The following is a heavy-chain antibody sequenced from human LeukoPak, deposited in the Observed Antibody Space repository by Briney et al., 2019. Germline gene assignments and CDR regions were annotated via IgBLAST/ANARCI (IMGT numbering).Heavy chain of an antibody. CDR3: VRGEECSGGRRDDGFDI. J-gene: IGHJ3*02. CDR2: TGNKANSYTT. CDR1: GFTFSDHY. D-gene: IGHD2-15*01. V-gene: IGHV3-72*01. Sequence: GGSLRLSCAASGFTFSDHYMDWVRQAPGKGLEWVGRTGNKANSYTTEYAASVKGRFTISRNDSMNSQYLQMNSLKTEETAVYYCVRGEECSGGRRDDGFDIWGEGTKVTVSS.